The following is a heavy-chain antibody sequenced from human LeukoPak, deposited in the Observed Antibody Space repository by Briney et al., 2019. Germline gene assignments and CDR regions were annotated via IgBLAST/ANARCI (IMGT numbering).Heavy chain of an antibody. D-gene: IGHD3-9*01. CDR1: GFTFSSYG. CDR2: IRYDGSNK. J-gene: IGHJ4*02. Sequence: GGSLRLSCAASGFTFSSYGMHWVRQAPGKGLEWVAFIRYDGSNKYYADSVKGRFTISRDNSKNTLYLQMNSLRAEDTAVYYCAKAPRYFDWLFDYWGQGTLVTVSS. V-gene: IGHV3-30*02. CDR3: AKAPRYFDWLFDY.